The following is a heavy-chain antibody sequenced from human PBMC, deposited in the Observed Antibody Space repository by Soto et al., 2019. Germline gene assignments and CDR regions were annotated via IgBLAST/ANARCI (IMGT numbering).Heavy chain of an antibody. D-gene: IGHD2-8*01. CDR3: ARGRGCILCVDNWFDL. CDR1: GGTFSSYA. V-gene: IGHV1-69*06. CDR2: IIPIFGTA. Sequence: ASVKVSCKASGGTFSSYAISWVRQAPGQGLEWMGCIIPIFGTANYAQKLQGRVTMTADKSTSTAYMELRSLRSDDTAVYYCARGRGCILCVDNWFDLWGQGTLVTVTS. J-gene: IGHJ5*02.